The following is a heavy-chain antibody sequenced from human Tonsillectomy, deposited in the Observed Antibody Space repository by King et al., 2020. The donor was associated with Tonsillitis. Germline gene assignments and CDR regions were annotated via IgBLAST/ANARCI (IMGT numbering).Heavy chain of an antibody. D-gene: IGHD6-13*01. CDR3: ASSSWFRTFDY. V-gene: IGHV4-59*01. CDR2: ISYSGST. J-gene: IGHJ4*02. Sequence: VQLQESGPGLVKPSETLSLTRTVSGGSISSYYWSWIRQPPGKGLEWVGYISYSGSTNYNPSLNSRVTMSVDTSKNQFSLKLSSVTAADTAVYYCASSSWFRTFDYWGQGTLVTVSS. CDR1: GGSISSYY.